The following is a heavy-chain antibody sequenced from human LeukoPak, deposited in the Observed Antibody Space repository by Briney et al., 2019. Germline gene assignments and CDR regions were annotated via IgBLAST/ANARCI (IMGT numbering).Heavy chain of an antibody. CDR3: VRDGELTVTRRWFDP. V-gene: IGHV1-18*01. CDR1: GYTFTSFG. J-gene: IGHJ5*02. Sequence: ASVKVSCKASGYTFTSFGISWVRQAPGQGLEWMGWISVYNGDTNYDQKVQGRVTMTTDTSTSTAHMELRSLRSDDTAVYYCVRDGELTVTRRWFDPWGQGTLVTVSS. CDR2: ISVYNGDT. D-gene: IGHD4-17*01.